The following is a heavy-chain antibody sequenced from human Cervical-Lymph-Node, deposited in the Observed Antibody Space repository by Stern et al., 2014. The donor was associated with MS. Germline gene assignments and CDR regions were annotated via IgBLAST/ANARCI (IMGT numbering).Heavy chain of an antibody. Sequence: EVQLVESGGGLVQPGGSLRLSCAASGFTFSSYWMHWFRQAPGKGLMWVSTISRGGSPTTYADSVKGRFTISRDNANNTLYLQLNSLRAEDTAVYYCARGGSTQMYSWGQGALVTVSS. CDR1: GFTFSSYW. D-gene: IGHD2/OR15-2a*01. CDR3: ARGGSTQMYS. J-gene: IGHJ4*02. CDR2: ISRGGSPT. V-gene: IGHV3-74*02.